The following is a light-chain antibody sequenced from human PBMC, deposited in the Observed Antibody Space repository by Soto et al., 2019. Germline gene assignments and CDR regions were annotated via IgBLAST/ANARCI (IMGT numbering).Light chain of an antibody. CDR3: QQTYSSPRT. CDR1: QSIRRS. V-gene: IGKV1-39*01. J-gene: IGKJ1*01. CDR2: AAS. Sequence: DIQMTQSPSSLSVSVADRVTITCRASQSIRRSLNWYQQKPGKAPNLLIYAASSLQTGVPSRFTGSGSGTDFTLTISNLQPEDFAVYYCQQTYSSPRTFGQGTKVDIK.